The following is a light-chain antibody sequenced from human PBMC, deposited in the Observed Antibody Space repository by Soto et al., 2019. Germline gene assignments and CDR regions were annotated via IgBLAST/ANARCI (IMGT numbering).Light chain of an antibody. Sequence: QSVLTQPASVSGSPGQSITISCTGTSSDVGGYNYVSWYQRHPGKAPKVIIYEVNNRPAGVSNRFSGSKSGNTASLTISGLQAEDEADYYCSSYCSDNILVVFGGGTKVTV. V-gene: IGLV2-14*01. J-gene: IGLJ2*01. CDR2: EVN. CDR1: SSDVGGYNY. CDR3: SSYCSDNILVV.